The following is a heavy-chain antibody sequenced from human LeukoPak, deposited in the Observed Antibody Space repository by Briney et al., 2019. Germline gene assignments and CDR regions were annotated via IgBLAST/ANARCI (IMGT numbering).Heavy chain of an antibody. CDR3: ATNNRWDIVVVPAATPFDY. Sequence: GASVTVSCKASGYTFTGYYMHWVRQAPGQGFEWMGWINPNSGGTNYAQKFQGRVTMTRDTSISTAYMELSRLRSDDTAVYYCATNNRWDIVVVPAATPFDYWGQGTLVTVSS. CDR1: GYTFTGYY. V-gene: IGHV1-2*02. D-gene: IGHD2-2*02. CDR2: INPNSGGT. J-gene: IGHJ4*02.